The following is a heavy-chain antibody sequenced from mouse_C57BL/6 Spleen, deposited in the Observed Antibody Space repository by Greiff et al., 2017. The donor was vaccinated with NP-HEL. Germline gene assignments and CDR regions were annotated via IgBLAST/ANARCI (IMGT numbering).Heavy chain of an antibody. V-gene: IGHV14-3*01. Sequence: VQLQQSVAELVRPGASVKLSCTASGFNIKNTNMHWVKQRPERGLEWIGRIDPANGNTKYAPKFQGKATITADTSSNTAYLQLSSLTSEDTAIYYCARRYYGNPYYFDYWGQGTTLTVSS. CDR2: IDPANGNT. D-gene: IGHD1-1*01. CDR3: ARRYYGNPYYFDY. CDR1: GFNIKNTN. J-gene: IGHJ2*01.